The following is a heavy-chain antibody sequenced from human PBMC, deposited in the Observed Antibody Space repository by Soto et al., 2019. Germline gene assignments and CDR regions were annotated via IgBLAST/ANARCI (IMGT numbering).Heavy chain of an antibody. CDR2: TYYRSKWYS. CDR3: ARVVRCSSTSCYKIPYYYYYYGMDV. J-gene: IGHJ6*02. CDR1: GDSVSSNSAA. V-gene: IGHV6-1*01. Sequence: SQTLSLTCAISGDSVSSNSAAWNWIRQSPSRGLEWLGRTYYRSKWYSYYAVSVKSRITINPDTSKNQFSLKLSSVTAADTAVYYCARVVRCSSTSCYKIPYYYYYYGMDVWGQGTTVTVSS. D-gene: IGHD2-2*02.